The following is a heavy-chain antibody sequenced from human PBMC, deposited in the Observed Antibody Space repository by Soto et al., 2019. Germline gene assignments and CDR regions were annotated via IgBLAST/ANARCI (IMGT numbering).Heavy chain of an antibody. J-gene: IGHJ4*02. CDR2: IWYDGNNK. D-gene: IGHD2-21*01. Sequence: GGSLRLSCAASGFTFSNYGMHWVRQAPGKGLEWVAVIWYDGNNKYYADSVKGRFTISRDNSNNALYVQMTSLRAEDTAVYYCARGLHSLFDYWGQGTLVTVSS. CDR3: ARGLHSLFDY. V-gene: IGHV3-33*01. CDR1: GFTFSNYG.